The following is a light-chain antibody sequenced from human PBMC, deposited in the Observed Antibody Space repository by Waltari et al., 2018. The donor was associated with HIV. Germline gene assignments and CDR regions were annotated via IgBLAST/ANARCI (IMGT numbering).Light chain of an antibody. CDR1: QSVSDQ. V-gene: IGKV3-15*01. CDR3: QQYANWPPIT. J-gene: IGKJ5*01. Sequence: VLTQSPATLSLSPGETATVSCRASQSVSDQFAWYQQCHGQAPRLLIYGSSTRATGCPARFSGSGSGTNFTLTIGSLQSEDFAVYYCQQYANWPPITFGQGTRLEIK. CDR2: GSS.